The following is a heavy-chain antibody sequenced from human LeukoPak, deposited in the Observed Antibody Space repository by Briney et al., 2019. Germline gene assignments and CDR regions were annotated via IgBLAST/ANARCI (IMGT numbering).Heavy chain of an antibody. V-gene: IGHV1-8*01. CDR2: MNPNSGNT. J-gene: IGHJ6*02. CDR3: ARGPYYYDSSGPDLDYYYYGMDV. D-gene: IGHD3-22*01. Sequence: ASVTVSCKASGYTFTSYDINWVRQATGQGLEWMGWMNPNSGNTGYAQKFQGRVTMTRNTSISTAYMELSSLRSEDTAVYYCARGPYYYDSSGPDLDYYYYGMDVWGQGTTVTVSS. CDR1: GYTFTSYD.